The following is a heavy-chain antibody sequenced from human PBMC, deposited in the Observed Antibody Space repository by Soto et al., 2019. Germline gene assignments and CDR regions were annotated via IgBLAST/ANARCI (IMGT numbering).Heavy chain of an antibody. J-gene: IGHJ4*02. CDR3: VGDKQRPSGYFFHFDY. D-gene: IGHD3-3*01. V-gene: IGHV1-18*01. Sequence: QGQMEQSGGEVKKPGASVKVSCKTSGYTFTSYGISWVRQAPGQGLEWMGWISAYNGNTIYAQKFQDRVTMTTDTSTTRAYMELRSLRSDDPAVYYCVGDKQRPSGYFFHFDYWGQGTLVTVSS. CDR2: ISAYNGNT. CDR1: GYTFTSYG.